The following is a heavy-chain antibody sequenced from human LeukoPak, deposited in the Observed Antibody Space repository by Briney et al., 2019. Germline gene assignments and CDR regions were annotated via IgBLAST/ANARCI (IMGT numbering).Heavy chain of an antibody. CDR2: IYYSGST. CDR3: ARGVKYSSSPHY. Sequence: SETLSLTCTVSGGSISSSSYYWGWIRQPPGKGLEWIGSIYYSGSTYYNPSLKSRVTISVDTSKNQFSLKLSSVTAADTAVYYCARGVKYSSSPHYWGQGTLVTVSS. CDR1: GGSISSSSYY. J-gene: IGHJ4*02. D-gene: IGHD6-13*01. V-gene: IGHV4-39*01.